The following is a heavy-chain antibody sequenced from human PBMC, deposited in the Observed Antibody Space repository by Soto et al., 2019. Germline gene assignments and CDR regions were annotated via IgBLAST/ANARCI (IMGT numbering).Heavy chain of an antibody. D-gene: IGHD6-6*01. V-gene: IGHV4-59*01. CDR1: GGSISSYY. CDR2: IYYSGST. J-gene: IGHJ5*02. CDR3: ARSIDPNSSSTAWFDP. Sequence: SETLSLTCTVSGGSISSYYWSWIRQPPGKGLEWIGHIYYSGSTNYNPSLKSRVTISVDTSKNQFSLKLSSVTAADTAVYYCARSIDPNSSSTAWFDPWGQGTLVTVSS.